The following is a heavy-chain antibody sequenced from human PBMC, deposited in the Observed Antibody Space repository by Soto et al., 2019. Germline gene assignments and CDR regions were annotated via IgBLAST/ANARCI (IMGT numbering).Heavy chain of an antibody. D-gene: IGHD3-16*01. J-gene: IGHJ4*02. CDR1: GASISPNY. CDR3: ARLGAFSQALDS. V-gene: IGHV4-59*08. CDR2: IYFAGTT. Sequence: QVQLEESGPGLVKPSETLSLTCTVSGASISPNYWSWIRQPPGQGLEWIGYIYFAGTTTYNPSLRSRVSMSVDTSANHFSLNLTSVTAADTAIYYCARLGAFSQALDSWGQGTLVTVSS.